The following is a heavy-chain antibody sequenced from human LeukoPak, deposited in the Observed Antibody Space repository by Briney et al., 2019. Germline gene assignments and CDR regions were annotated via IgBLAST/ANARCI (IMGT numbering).Heavy chain of an antibody. V-gene: IGHV4-59*01. D-gene: IGHD2-2*01. CDR2: VYYSGST. Sequence: PSETLSLTCTVSGGSISNSYWSWIRQPPGKGLEWIGSVYYSGSTNYNPSLKSRVAISVDTSRNQFSLKLNSMTAADTAMYYCARKRASNDYWGQGIPVTVSS. J-gene: IGHJ4*02. CDR1: GGSISNSY. CDR3: ARKRASNDY.